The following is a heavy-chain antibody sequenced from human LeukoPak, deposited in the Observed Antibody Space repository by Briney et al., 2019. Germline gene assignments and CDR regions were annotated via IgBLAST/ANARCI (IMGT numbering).Heavy chain of an antibody. CDR3: ARESVAAALGFDY. Sequence: GGSLRLSCAASGFTFSSYSMNWVRQAPGKGLEWVSYISSSSSTIYYADSVKGRFTISRDNAKNSLYLQMNSLRAEDTAVYYCARESVAAALGFDYWGQGTLVTVSS. J-gene: IGHJ4*02. CDR2: ISSSSSTI. CDR1: GFTFSSYS. V-gene: IGHV3-48*01. D-gene: IGHD6-13*01.